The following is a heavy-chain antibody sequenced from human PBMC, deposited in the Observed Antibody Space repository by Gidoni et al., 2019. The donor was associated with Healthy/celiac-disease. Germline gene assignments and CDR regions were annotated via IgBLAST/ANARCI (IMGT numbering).Heavy chain of an antibody. Sequence: AASGFTFDDYAMHWVRQAPGKGLEWVSGISWNSCSIGYADSVKGRFTISRDNAKNSLYLQMNSLRAEDTALYYCAKGEPVDWNYGGSNLNWFDPWGQGTLVTVSS. J-gene: IGHJ5*02. D-gene: IGHD1-7*01. CDR1: GFTFDDYA. CDR2: ISWNSCSI. V-gene: IGHV3-9*01. CDR3: AKGEPVDWNYGGSNLNWFDP.